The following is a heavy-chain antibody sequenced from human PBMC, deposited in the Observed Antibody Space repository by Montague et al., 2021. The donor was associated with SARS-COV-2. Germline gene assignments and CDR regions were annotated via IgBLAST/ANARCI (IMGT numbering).Heavy chain of an antibody. Sequence: SETLSLTCSVSGVSITNYYWSWTRQFPGRELEWIGTVSNTGSTNKNPSLMSRVTISRDTSSGQVSMRLRSVTAADTAFYFCARIERGFWRDLVVFGVWGPGTLVTVSS. CDR1: GVSITNYY. J-gene: IGHJ3*01. CDR2: VSNTGST. CDR3: ARIERGFWRDLVVFGV. D-gene: IGHD3-3*01. V-gene: IGHV4-59*12.